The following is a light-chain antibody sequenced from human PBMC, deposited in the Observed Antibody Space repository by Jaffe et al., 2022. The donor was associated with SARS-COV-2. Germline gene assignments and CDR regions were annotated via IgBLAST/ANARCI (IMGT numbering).Light chain of an antibody. CDR2: DAS. Sequence: DIQMTQSPSSLSASVGDRVIITCQASQDINTYLNWYHQKPGKAPKLLIYDASNLETGVPSRFSGSGSGTDFTLTISSLQPEDIATYFCQHYDSLPLTFGGGTKVEMK. V-gene: IGKV1-33*01. CDR1: QDINTY. J-gene: IGKJ4*01. CDR3: QHYDSLPLT.